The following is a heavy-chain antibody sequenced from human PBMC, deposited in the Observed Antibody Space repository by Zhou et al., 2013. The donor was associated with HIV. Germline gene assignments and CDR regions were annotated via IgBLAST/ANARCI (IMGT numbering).Heavy chain of an antibody. CDR3: ASDYYGSGTYYL. Sequence: VQLQQWGAGLLKPSETLSLTCAVYGVSFSGNYCSWIRQPPGKGLEWIGEINESGNTNYNPSLKSRVTISVDTSKKQFSLKLSSVTAADTAVYYYASDYYGSGTYYLWGQGTLVIVSS. V-gene: IGHV4-34*01. CDR1: GVSFSGNY. CDR2: INESGNT. J-gene: IGHJ4*02. D-gene: IGHD3-10*01.